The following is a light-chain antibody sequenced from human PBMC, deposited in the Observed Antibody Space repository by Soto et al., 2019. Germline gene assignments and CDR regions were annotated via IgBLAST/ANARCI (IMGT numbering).Light chain of an antibody. J-gene: IGLJ1*01. CDR2: RNN. CDR3: AAWDDSLNGYV. CDR1: SSNIGSNT. V-gene: IGLV1-44*01. Sequence: QSVLTQPPSASGTPGQRVTISCSGSSSNIGSNTVNWYQQLPGTAPKLLIYRNNQRPSGVPDRFSGSKSGSSASLAISGLPSEDEADYYCAAWDDSLNGYVFGTGTRSPS.